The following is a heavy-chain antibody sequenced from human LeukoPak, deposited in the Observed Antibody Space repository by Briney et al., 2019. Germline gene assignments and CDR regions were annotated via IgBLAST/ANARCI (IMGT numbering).Heavy chain of an antibody. Sequence: SETLSLTCAVYGGSFSGYYWSWIRQPPEKGLEWIGEINHSGSTNYNPSLKSRVPISVDTSKNQFSLKLSSVTAADTAVYYCARGYSPNWFDPWGQGTLVTVSS. CDR2: INHSGST. V-gene: IGHV4-34*01. D-gene: IGHD2-15*01. J-gene: IGHJ5*02. CDR3: ARGYSPNWFDP. CDR1: GGSFSGYY.